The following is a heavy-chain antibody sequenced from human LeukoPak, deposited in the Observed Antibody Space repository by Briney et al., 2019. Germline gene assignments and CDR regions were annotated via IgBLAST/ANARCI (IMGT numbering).Heavy chain of an antibody. CDR3: AKDRRGGRTGNYFDY. D-gene: IGHD1-26*01. Sequence: PGRSLRLSCAASGFTFRTYGMHWVRQAPGKGLEWVALLSYDGSNKDYADSVKGRFTISRDNSKNTLFLQMNSLRPDDTAVYYCAKDRRGGRTGNYFDYWGQGTLVTVSS. J-gene: IGHJ4*02. CDR1: GFTFRTYG. V-gene: IGHV3-30*18. CDR2: LSYDGSNK.